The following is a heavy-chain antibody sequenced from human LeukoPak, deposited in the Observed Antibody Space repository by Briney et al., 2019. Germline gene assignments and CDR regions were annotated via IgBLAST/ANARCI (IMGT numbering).Heavy chain of an antibody. D-gene: IGHD2-15*01. CDR2: IYPGDSDT. CDR3: ARSEGYCSGGSCYGGYYFDY. J-gene: IGHJ4*02. Sequence: GESLKISCKGSGYSFTSYWIGWVRQMPGKGLEWMGIIYPGDSDTRYSPSFQGQVTISADKSFSTAYLQWSSLKASDTAMYYCARSEGYCSGGSCYGGYYFDYWGQGTLVTVSS. CDR1: GYSFTSYW. V-gene: IGHV5-51*01.